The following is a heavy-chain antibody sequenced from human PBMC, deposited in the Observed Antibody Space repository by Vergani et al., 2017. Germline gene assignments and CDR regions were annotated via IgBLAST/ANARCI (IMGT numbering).Heavy chain of an antibody. Sequence: QMQLVQSGPEVKKPGTSVKVSCKASGFTFTSSAMQWVRQARGQRLEWIGWIVVGSGNTNYAQKFQERVTITRGMSTSTAYMELSSLRSEDTAVYYCAADRSVVPADKDYYYYGMDVWGQGTTVTVSS. CDR3: AADRSVVPADKDYYYYGMDV. V-gene: IGHV1-58*02. J-gene: IGHJ6*02. CDR2: IVVGSGNT. CDR1: GFTFTSSA. D-gene: IGHD2-2*01.